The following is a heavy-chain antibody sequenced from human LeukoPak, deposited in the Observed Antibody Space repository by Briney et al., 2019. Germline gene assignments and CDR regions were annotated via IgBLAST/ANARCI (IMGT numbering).Heavy chain of an antibody. Sequence: SQTLSLTCTVSGGSISSGGYYWSWIRQHPGKGLEWIGYIYYSGSTYYNPSLKSRVTISVDTSKNQFSLKLSSVTAADTAVYYCARVIREDFWSGYSSVLDYWGQGTLLTVSS. D-gene: IGHD3-3*01. J-gene: IGHJ4*02. CDR1: GGSISSGGYY. V-gene: IGHV4-31*03. CDR2: IYYSGST. CDR3: ARVIREDFWSGYSSVLDY.